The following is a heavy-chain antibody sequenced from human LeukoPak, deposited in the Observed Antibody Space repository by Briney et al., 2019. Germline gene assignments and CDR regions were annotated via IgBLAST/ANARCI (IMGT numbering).Heavy chain of an antibody. Sequence: GGSLRLSCAASGFTFSDYAIPWVRQAPGKGLEWLAVISHDGSNKYYADSVKGRFTISRDNAKNSLYLQMNSLRAEDTAVYYCAREDLVVVPAATYYYGMDVWGQGTTVTVSS. CDR2: ISHDGSNK. V-gene: IGHV3-30-3*01. J-gene: IGHJ6*02. CDR3: AREDLVVVPAATYYYGMDV. D-gene: IGHD2-2*01. CDR1: GFTFSDYA.